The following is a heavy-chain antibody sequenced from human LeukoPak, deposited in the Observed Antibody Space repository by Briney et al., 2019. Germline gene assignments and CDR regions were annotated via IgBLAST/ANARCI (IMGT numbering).Heavy chain of an antibody. V-gene: IGHV3-48*01. CDR2: ISSSSSTI. Sequence: GGSLRLSCAASGFTFSSYSMNWVRQAPGKGLEWVSYISSSSSTIYYADSVKGRFTISRDNSKNTLYLQMNSLRAEDTAVYYCAKDLRVPAAFNWFDPWGQGTLVTVSS. J-gene: IGHJ5*02. CDR1: GFTFSSYS. D-gene: IGHD2-2*01. CDR3: AKDLRVPAAFNWFDP.